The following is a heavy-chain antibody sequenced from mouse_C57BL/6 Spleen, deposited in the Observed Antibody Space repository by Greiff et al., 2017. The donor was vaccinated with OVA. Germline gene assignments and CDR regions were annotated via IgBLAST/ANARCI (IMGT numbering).Heavy chain of an antibody. CDR2: INPGSGGT. CDR1: GYAFTNYL. J-gene: IGHJ1*03. Sequence: QVQLQQSGAELVRPGTSVKVSCKASGYAFTNYLIEWVKQRPGQGLEWIGVINPGSGGTNYNEKFKGKATLTADKSSSTAYMQLSSLTSEDSAVYFCASGYYLRYFDVWGTGTTVTVSS. V-gene: IGHV1-54*01. CDR3: ASGYYLRYFDV. D-gene: IGHD2-3*01.